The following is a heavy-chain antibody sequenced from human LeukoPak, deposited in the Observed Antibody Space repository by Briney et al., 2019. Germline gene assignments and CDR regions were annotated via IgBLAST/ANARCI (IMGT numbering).Heavy chain of an antibody. CDR1: GFTFSSYG. Sequence: PGGSLRLSCAASGFTFSSYGMHWVRQTPGKGLEWVAFIRYDGSNKYYADSVKGRFTISRDNSKNTLYLQMNSLRAEDTAVYYCAKVVHISSWYSPFDYWGQGTLVTVSS. D-gene: IGHD6-13*01. J-gene: IGHJ4*02. CDR2: IRYDGSNK. CDR3: AKVVHISSWYSPFDY. V-gene: IGHV3-30*02.